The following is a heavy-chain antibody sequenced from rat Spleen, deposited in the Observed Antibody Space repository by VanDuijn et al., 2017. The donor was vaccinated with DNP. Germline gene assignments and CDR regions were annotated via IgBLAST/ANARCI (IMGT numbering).Heavy chain of an antibody. CDR2: ISYSGST. Sequence: EVQLQESGPGLVKPSQSLSLTCSVTGYSITNNYWGWIRKFPGNKMEWIGHISYSGSTSYNPSLKSRISITRDTSKNQFFLQLNSVTTEDTATYYCARNYGYNSLYAMDAWGQGTSVTVSS. CDR1: GYSITNNY. V-gene: IGHV3-1*01. J-gene: IGHJ4*01. CDR3: ARNYGYNSLYAMDA. D-gene: IGHD1-9*01.